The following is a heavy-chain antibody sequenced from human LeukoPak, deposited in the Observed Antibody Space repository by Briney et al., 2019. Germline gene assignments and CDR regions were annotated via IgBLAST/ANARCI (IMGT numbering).Heavy chain of an antibody. V-gene: IGHV4-61*02. Sequence: ASQTLSLTCTVSGGSISSGSYYWSWIRQPPGRGLEWIGRIYTSGSTNYNPSLKSRVTISVDTSKNQFSLKLSSVTAADTAVYYCAREEYYYDRSGYSSWGQGTLATVSS. CDR1: GGSISSGSYY. CDR3: AREEYYYDRSGYSS. J-gene: IGHJ5*02. CDR2: IYTSGST. D-gene: IGHD3-22*01.